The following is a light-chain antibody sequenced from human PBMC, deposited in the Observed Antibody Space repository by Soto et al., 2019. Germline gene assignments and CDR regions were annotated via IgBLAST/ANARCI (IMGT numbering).Light chain of an antibody. Sequence: DIQMTQSPSTLSASVGDRVTITCRASQNIDDYLAWYQQKPGKAPKLLIYDASNLQSGVPPRFSGSGSGTDFTLAISSLQPEDSATYYCLQDINYPWTFGQGTKVDIK. CDR3: LQDINYPWT. V-gene: IGKV1-5*01. CDR1: QNIDDY. CDR2: DAS. J-gene: IGKJ1*01.